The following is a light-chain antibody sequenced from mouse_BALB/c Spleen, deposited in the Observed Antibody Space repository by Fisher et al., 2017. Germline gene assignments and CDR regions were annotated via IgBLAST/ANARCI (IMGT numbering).Light chain of an antibody. CDR3: HQWSSYPWT. Sequence: IVLTQSPALMAASPGEKVTMTCSASSSVSYMHWYQQKSGTSPKLLIYSTSNLASGVPARFSGSGSGTSYSLTISRMEAEDAADYYCHQWSSYPWTFGGGTKLEIK. J-gene: IGKJ1*01. CDR1: SSVSY. CDR2: STS. V-gene: IGKV4-57*01.